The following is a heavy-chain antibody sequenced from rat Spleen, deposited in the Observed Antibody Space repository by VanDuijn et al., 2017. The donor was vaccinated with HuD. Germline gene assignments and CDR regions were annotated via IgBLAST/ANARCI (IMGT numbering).Heavy chain of an antibody. J-gene: IGHJ2*01. CDR2: ISYDGGST. CDR1: GFTFSDYG. D-gene: IGHD3-1*01. CDR3: AKDMFGRDSYAPTPFDY. V-gene: IGHV5-20*01. Sequence: EVQLVESGGGLVQPGRSMKLSCAASGFTFSDYGMAWVLQAPTKGLEWVASISYDGGSTYYRDSVKGRFTISRDNAKSTLYLQMESLRSEDTATYYCAKDMFGRDSYAPTPFDYWGQGVMVTVSS.